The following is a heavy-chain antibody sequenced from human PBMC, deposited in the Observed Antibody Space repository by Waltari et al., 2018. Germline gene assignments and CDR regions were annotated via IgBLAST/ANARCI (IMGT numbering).Heavy chain of an antibody. Sequence: QVQLVESGGGVVQPGGSLRLSCAASGFTFRSCGMHWVRQALGKGLEWVAFIWNDGSKKYYADSVKGRFTISRDNSKNTLYLQMNSLRAEDTAVYYCAKRRYFDLWGRGTLVTVSS. CDR2: IWNDGSKK. V-gene: IGHV3-30*02. CDR1: GFTFRSCG. J-gene: IGHJ2*01. CDR3: AKRRYFDL.